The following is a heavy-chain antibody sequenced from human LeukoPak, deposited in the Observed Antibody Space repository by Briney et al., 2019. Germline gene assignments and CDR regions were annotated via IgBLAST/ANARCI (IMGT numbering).Heavy chain of an antibody. CDR2: IFTIGST. Sequence: SDTLSLTCTVSGASISSYYWSWIRQPAGKGLEWIGRIFTIGSTNYNPSLKSRVTISVDKSKNQFSLKLSSVTAADTAVYYCARPPLLDYWGQGTLVTVSS. CDR3: ARPPLLDY. CDR1: GASISSYY. V-gene: IGHV4-4*07. J-gene: IGHJ4*02.